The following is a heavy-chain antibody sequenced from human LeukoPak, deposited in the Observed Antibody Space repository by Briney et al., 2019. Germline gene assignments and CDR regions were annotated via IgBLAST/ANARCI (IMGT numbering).Heavy chain of an antibody. CDR1: GGSISSSSYY. Sequence: PSETLSLTCTVSGGSISSSSYYWGWIRQPPGKGLEWIGSIYYSGSTYYNPSLKSRVTISVDTSKNQFSLKLSSVTAADTAVYYCARGRRRIAVAGHYFDYWGQGTLVTVSS. CDR3: ARGRRRIAVAGHYFDY. V-gene: IGHV4-39*01. CDR2: IYYSGST. D-gene: IGHD6-19*01. J-gene: IGHJ4*02.